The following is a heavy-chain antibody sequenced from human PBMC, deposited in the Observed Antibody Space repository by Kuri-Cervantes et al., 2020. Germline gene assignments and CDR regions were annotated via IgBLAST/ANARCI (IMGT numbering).Heavy chain of an antibody. CDR3: ARLAGVLHFDY. V-gene: IGHV4-39*01. D-gene: IGHD3-16*01. CDR1: GGSISSGSYY. J-gene: IGHJ4*02. CDR2: IYYSGST. Sequence: SETLSLTCTVSGGSISSGSYYWGWIRQPPGKGLEWIGSIYYSGSTYYNPSLKSRVTISVDTSKNQFSLKLSSVTAADTAVYYCARLAGVLHFDYWGQGTLVTVSS.